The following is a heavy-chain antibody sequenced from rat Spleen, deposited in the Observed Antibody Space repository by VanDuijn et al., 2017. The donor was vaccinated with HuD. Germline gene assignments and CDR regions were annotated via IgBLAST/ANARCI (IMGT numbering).Heavy chain of an antibody. CDR2: IRYNGDT. V-gene: IGHV2-63*01. CDR3: TRGHGSYALWYFDF. Sequence: QVQLKESGPGLVQPSQTLSLTCTVSGFSLTSYNVHWVRQPPGKGLEWMGRIRYNGDTSYNSALKSRLSISRDTSKNQVFLKMNSLQTDDTGTYYCTRGHGSYALWYFDFWGPGTMVTVSS. CDR1: GFSLTSYN. J-gene: IGHJ1*01. D-gene: IGHD1-2*01.